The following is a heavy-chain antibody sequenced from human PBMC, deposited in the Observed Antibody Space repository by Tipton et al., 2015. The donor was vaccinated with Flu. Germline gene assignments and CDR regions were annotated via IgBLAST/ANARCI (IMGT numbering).Heavy chain of an antibody. Sequence: TLSLTCTVSGDSMRSDYFWGWVRQAPGKGLEWVANIKQGGSEKYYVDSVKGRFTISRDNAKNSLYLQMNSLRAEDTAVYYCARTRGGYCSSTSCFADYFDFWGQGTLVTVSS. CDR2: IKQGGSEK. CDR3: ARTRGGYCSSTSCFADYFDF. V-gene: IGHV3-7*01. CDR1: GDSMRSDY. J-gene: IGHJ4*02. D-gene: IGHD2-2*01.